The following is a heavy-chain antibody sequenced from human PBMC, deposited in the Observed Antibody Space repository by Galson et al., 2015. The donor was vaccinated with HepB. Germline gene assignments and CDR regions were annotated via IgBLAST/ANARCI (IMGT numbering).Heavy chain of an antibody. D-gene: IGHD3-10*01. J-gene: IGHJ4*02. CDR1: GFTFSSYA. CDR2: ISGSGGST. CDR3: AKTYYYGSMHGSPYYFDY. V-gene: IGHV3-23*01. Sequence: SLRLSCAASGFTFSSYAMSWVRQAPGKGLEWLSVISGSGGSTYYADSVKGRFTISRDNSKNTLYLQMNSLRAEDTAVYYCAKTYYYGSMHGSPYYFDYWGQGTLVTVSS.